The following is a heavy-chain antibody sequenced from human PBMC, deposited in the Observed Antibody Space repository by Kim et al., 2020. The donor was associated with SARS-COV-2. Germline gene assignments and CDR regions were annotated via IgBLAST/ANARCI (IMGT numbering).Heavy chain of an antibody. CDR3: ARRSLWEHYFDS. D-gene: IGHD3-10*01. CDR1: GDSISDTSYY. J-gene: IGHJ4*02. V-gene: IGHV4-39*01. Sequence: SETLSLTCRVSGDSISDTSYYWGWIRQPPGKGLERIGIVFYGGTTYYSPSLESRVTISIDPSMTQFSLKVTSVTAADTAVYFCARRSLWEHYFDSWGQG. CDR2: VFYGGTT.